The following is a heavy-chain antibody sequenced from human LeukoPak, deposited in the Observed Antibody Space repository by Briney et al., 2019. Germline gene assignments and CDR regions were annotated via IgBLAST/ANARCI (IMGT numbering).Heavy chain of an antibody. J-gene: IGHJ4*02. Sequence: ASVKVSCKTSGYTFTTHGISWVRQAPGQGLEWMGWISTSKGDTNHAQKFKGRLTMTTDRSTSTAYMELRSLSSDDTAVYYCARDWPTVITDYWGQGTLVTVSS. CDR1: GYTFTTHG. CDR2: ISTSKGDT. CDR3: ARDWPTVITDY. D-gene: IGHD4-11*01. V-gene: IGHV1-18*01.